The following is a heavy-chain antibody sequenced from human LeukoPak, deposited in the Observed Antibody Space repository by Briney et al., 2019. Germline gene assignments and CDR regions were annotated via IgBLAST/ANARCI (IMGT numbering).Heavy chain of an antibody. CDR2: IKQDGSEK. CDR1: GFTFSTYW. J-gene: IGHJ2*01. CDR3: ARAEWSNWYFDL. Sequence: GGSLRLSCAASGFTFSTYWMNWVRQAPGRGLEWVANIKQDGSEKYYVDSVKGRFTLSRDSAKNSLYLQMNSLRAEDTAVYYCARAEWSNWYFDLWGRGTLVTVSS. D-gene: IGHD3-3*01. V-gene: IGHV3-7*03.